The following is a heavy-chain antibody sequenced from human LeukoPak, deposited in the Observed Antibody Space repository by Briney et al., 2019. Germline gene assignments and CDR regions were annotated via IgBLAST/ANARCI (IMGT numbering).Heavy chain of an antibody. CDR3: AKDLSGYDFFSGYFFDY. J-gene: IGHJ4*02. Sequence: GGSLRLSCAASGFTFSDYYMSWIRQAPGKGLEWVSYISSSGSTIYYADSVKGRFTISRDNAKNSLYLQMNSLRAEDTAVYYCAKDLSGYDFFSGYFFDYWGQGTLVTVSS. CDR2: ISSSGSTI. V-gene: IGHV3-11*01. D-gene: IGHD5-12*01. CDR1: GFTFSDYY.